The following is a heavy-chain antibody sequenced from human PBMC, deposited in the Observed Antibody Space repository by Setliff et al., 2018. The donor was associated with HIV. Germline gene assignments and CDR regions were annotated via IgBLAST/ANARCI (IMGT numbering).Heavy chain of an antibody. CDR3: AAAEGQGPWYFFDN. J-gene: IGHJ4*02. D-gene: IGHD6-13*01. CDR2: IYYNGNT. Sequence: TLSLTCSVSGASISSPTYYWGWIRQAPGKGLEWIGNIYYNGNTNYKPSLERRLTISVDTSKNQFSLSLSSVTATDTALYFCAAAEGQGPWYFFDNWGQGTQVTVSS. CDR1: GASISSPTYY. V-gene: IGHV4-39*01.